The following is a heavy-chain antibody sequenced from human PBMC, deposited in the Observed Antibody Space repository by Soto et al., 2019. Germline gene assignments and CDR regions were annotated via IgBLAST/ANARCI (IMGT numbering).Heavy chain of an antibody. J-gene: IGHJ4*02. CDR3: ASRFAWYAIDH. D-gene: IGHD3-9*01. Sequence: QVLLQESGPGLVQPSGTLSLSCVVSGVSISSNYYWGWVRQSPGKGLEWLGDMSHIGSVNYNPSPKSPLSISMARSQNQFSLKPNSVTAPDTTVYFSASRFAWYAIDHWCQGNLLVVSS. V-gene: IGHV4-4*02. CDR2: MSHIGSV. CDR1: GVSISSNYY.